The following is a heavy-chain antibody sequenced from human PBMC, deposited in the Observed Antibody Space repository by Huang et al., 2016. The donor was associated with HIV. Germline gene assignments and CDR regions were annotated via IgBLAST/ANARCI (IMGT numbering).Heavy chain of an antibody. CDR1: GVTFSTNP. Sequence: QVHLVESGGGVVQPGRSLRLSCAASGVTFSTNPIHWVRQGPGPGLEWVAVISHDGSTKFYAESVKGRSAISRDNSKNMVYLQIYRLRVEDTGVYYCAREKGLEDWGQGTLVTVSS. V-gene: IGHV3-30*09. J-gene: IGHJ4*02. D-gene: IGHD1-1*01. CDR3: AREKGLED. CDR2: ISHDGSTK.